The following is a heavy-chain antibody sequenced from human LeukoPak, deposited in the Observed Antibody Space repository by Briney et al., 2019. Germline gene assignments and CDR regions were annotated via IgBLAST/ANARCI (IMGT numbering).Heavy chain of an antibody. J-gene: IGHJ4*02. Sequence: GVSLRLSCAASGFSFSHYGMHWVRQAPGKGLEWVAFKQNDGSSTFYADSVKGRFTISRDNAKNSLYLQMNSLRAEDTAVYYCARGSSSSWYVGYFDYWGQGTLVTVSS. D-gene: IGHD6-13*01. CDR2: KQNDGSST. V-gene: IGHV3-30*02. CDR1: GFSFSHYG. CDR3: ARGSSSSWYVGYFDY.